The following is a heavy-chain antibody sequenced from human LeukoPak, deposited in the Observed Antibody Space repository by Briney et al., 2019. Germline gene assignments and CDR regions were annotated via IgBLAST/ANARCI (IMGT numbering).Heavy chain of an antibody. Sequence: GGSLRLSCAASGFTFSDHYMDWVRQAPGKGLEWVGRTRNKANSYTTEYAASVKGRFTISRDDSKNSLYLQMNSLKTEDTAVYYCATALVGATLRDAFDIWGQGTMVTVSS. CDR2: TRNKANSYTT. CDR1: GFTFSDHY. J-gene: IGHJ3*02. D-gene: IGHD1-26*01. V-gene: IGHV3-72*01. CDR3: ATALVGATLRDAFDI.